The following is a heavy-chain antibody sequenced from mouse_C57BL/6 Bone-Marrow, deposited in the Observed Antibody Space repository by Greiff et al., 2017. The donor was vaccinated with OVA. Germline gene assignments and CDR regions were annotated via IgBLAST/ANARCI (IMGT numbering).Heavy chain of an antibody. CDR3: ARGLPYYFDY. CDR2: IYPGSGNT. J-gene: IGHJ2*01. D-gene: IGHD2-2*01. Sequence: LEESGAELVRPGASVKLSCKASGYTFTDYYINWVKQRPGQGLEWIARIYPGSGNTYYNEKFKGKATLTAEKSSSTAYMQLSSLTSEDSAVYFCARGLPYYFDYWGQGTTLTVSS. CDR1: GYTFTDYY. V-gene: IGHV1-76*01.